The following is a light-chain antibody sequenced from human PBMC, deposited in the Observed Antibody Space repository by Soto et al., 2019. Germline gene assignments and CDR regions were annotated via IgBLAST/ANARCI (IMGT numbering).Light chain of an antibody. V-gene: IGKV1-5*03. Sequence: DTQMTQSPSTLSASVGDRVTITCRASQSIYKWLAWYQQKPGKAPKLLIYEASNLLSGVPSRFSGSGSGTEFTLTISSLQPDDFATYYCQHHVGYPYSFGQGTKIEI. CDR1: QSIYKW. CDR3: QHHVGYPYS. CDR2: EAS. J-gene: IGKJ2*03.